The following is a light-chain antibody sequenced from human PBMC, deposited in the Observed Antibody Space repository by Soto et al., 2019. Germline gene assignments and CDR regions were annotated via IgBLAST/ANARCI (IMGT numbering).Light chain of an antibody. Sequence: KSQSPSTLSASLGDRVTITCRASQTISTWLAWYQQKPGKAPNLLIYKASSLESGVPPRFSGSGSGTEFTLTISSLQPDDFATYYCQQYHSYSWTFGQGTKVDIK. CDR1: QTISTW. CDR2: KAS. V-gene: IGKV1-5*03. CDR3: QQYHSYSWT. J-gene: IGKJ1*01.